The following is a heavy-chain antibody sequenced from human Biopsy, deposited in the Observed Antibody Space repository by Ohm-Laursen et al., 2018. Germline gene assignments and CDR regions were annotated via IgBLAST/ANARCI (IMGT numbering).Heavy chain of an antibody. J-gene: IGHJ6*02. Sequence: SLRLSCAASGFSFDNYVMHWVRQAPGKGLEWVSGISWISDSIGYADSVKGRFTISRDNAKNSLYLQMNSLRSEDTALYYCAKDRYPSSWHYYYGMDVWGQGTTVTVSS. V-gene: IGHV3-9*01. D-gene: IGHD6-13*01. CDR3: AKDRYPSSWHYYYGMDV. CDR2: ISWISDSI. CDR1: GFSFDNYV.